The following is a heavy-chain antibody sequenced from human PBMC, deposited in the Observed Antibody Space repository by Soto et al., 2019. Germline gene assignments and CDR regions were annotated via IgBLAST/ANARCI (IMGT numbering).Heavy chain of an antibody. J-gene: IGHJ4*02. V-gene: IGHV1-18*01. Sequence: ASVKVSCKASGYTFPSSGISWVRQAPGQGLEWMGWISAYNGNTNYAQKLQGRVTMTTDTSTSTAYMELRSLRSDDTAVYYCARRMVAGTDDYWGQGTLVTVSS. CDR2: ISAYNGNT. CDR3: ARRMVAGTDDY. D-gene: IGHD6-19*01. CDR1: GYTFPSSG.